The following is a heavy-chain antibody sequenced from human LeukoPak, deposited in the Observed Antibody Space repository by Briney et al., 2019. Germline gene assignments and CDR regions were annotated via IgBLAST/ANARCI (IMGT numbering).Heavy chain of an antibody. D-gene: IGHD1-26*01. CDR3: ARAGWELLGEGQKLPYFDY. J-gene: IGHJ4*02. CDR1: GGTFSSYA. CDR2: IIPIFGTA. V-gene: IGHV1-69*05. Sequence: VASVKVSCKASGGTFSSYAISWVRQAPGQGLEWMGGIIPIFGTANYAQKFQGRVTITTDESTSTAYMELSSLRSEDTAVYYCARAGWELLGEGQKLPYFDYWGQGTLVTVSS.